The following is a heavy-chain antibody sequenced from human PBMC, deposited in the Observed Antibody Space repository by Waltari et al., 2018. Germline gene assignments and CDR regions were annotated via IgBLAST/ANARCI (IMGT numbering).Heavy chain of an antibody. CDR3: AWARGYSGYEYYFDY. D-gene: IGHD5-12*01. J-gene: IGHJ4*02. CDR2: IDWDDDK. Sequence: QVTLRESGPALVKPTQTLTLTCTFSGFSLSTSGMCVSWIRQPPGKALEWLALIDWDDDKYYSTSLKTRLTISKDTSKNQVVLTMTNMDPVDTATYYCAWARGYSGYEYYFDYWGQGTLVTVSS. V-gene: IGHV2-70*01. CDR1: GFSLSTSGMC.